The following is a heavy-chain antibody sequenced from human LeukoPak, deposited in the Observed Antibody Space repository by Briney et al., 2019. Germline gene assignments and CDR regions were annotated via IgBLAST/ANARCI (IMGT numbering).Heavy chain of an antibody. Sequence: SETLSLTCTVSGDSMNSYYRSWIRQPPGKGLEWIGYIYYSGSTNYNPSLKSRVTISVDTSKNQFSLRLSSVTAADTAVYYCARVTGYVMEDYFDYWGQGTLVTVSS. D-gene: IGHD6-13*01. CDR1: GDSMNSYY. V-gene: IGHV4-59*01. CDR2: IYYSGST. CDR3: ARVTGYVMEDYFDY. J-gene: IGHJ4*02.